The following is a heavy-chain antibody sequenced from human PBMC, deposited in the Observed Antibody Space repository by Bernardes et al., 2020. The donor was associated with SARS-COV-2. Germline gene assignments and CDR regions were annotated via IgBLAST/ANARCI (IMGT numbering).Heavy chain of an antibody. CDR3: ARRKAAAGIAAFDY. CDR2: IKQDGSEK. Sequence: GGSLRLSCAASGFTFSSYWMSWVRQAPGKGLEWVANIKQDGSEKYYVDSVKGRFTISRDNAKNSLYLQMNSLRAEDTAVYYCARRKAAAGIAAFDYWGQGTLVTVSS. CDR1: GFTFSSYW. J-gene: IGHJ4*02. V-gene: IGHV3-7*01. D-gene: IGHD6-13*01.